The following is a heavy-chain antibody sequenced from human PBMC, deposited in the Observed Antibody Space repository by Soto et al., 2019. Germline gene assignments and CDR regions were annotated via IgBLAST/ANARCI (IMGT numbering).Heavy chain of an antibody. CDR2: ISFDGSKK. J-gene: IGHJ4*02. D-gene: IGHD4-4*01. CDR3: AKEAGSVTFDF. CDR1: GFTFSRYG. V-gene: IGHV3-30*18. Sequence: QVQLVESGGGVVQPGRSLRLSCAASGFTFSRYGMHWVRQAPGKGLEWVAVISFDGSKKYYAESVTGRFTISRDNSKNTLYLQVNSLRAEDTAVYYCAKEAGSVTFDFLGQGTLVTVSS.